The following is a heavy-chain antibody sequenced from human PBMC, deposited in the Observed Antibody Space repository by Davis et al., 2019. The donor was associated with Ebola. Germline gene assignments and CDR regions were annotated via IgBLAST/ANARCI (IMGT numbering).Heavy chain of an antibody. Sequence: AASVKVSCKASGYTFTSYYMHWVRQAPGQGLEWMGWISAYNGNTNYAQKLQGRVTMTTDTSTSTAYMELRSLRSDDTAVYYCARAYRALGGNHIKTPIFDYWGQGTLVTVSS. J-gene: IGHJ4*02. CDR3: ARAYRALGGNHIKTPIFDY. D-gene: IGHD4-23*01. CDR2: ISAYNGNT. CDR1: GYTFTSYY. V-gene: IGHV1-18*04.